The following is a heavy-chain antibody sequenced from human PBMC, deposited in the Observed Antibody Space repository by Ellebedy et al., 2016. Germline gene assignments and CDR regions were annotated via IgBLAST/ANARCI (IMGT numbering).Heavy chain of an antibody. CDR2: ILDDGNDK. CDR3: ARVRSSGFYSNYDMDV. V-gene: IGHV3-30*03. J-gene: IGHJ6*02. CDR1: GFSFSRYV. D-gene: IGHD6-13*01. Sequence: GRSLRLSXAASGFSFSRYVLHWVRQAPGKGLEWVAGILDDGNDKNYRDSVKGRFTISRDNSKNRLYLQMNSLRLEDTAVYYCARVRSSGFYSNYDMDVWGQGTTVTVSS.